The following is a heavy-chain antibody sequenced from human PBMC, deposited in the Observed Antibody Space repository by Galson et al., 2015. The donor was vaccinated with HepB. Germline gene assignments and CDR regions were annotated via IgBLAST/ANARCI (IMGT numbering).Heavy chain of an antibody. CDR2: ISGTGTIT. J-gene: IGHJ5*02. V-gene: IGHV3-23*01. D-gene: IGHD6-13*01. CDR1: GFTFNIYA. Sequence: SLRLSCAASGFTFNIYAMTWVRQAPGKGLEWVSIISGTGTITYYADSVRGRFTISRDNSKNTLYLQMSSLRAEDTAVYYCAKQRESAAGKNYFDPWGQGALVTFSS. CDR3: AKQRESAAGKNYFDP.